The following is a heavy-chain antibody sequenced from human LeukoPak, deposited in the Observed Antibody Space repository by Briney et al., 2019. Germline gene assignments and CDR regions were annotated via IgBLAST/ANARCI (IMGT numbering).Heavy chain of an antibody. J-gene: IGHJ4*02. CDR2: VYPGDSDT. V-gene: IGHV5-51*01. CDR1: GYKFVDYW. CDR3: ARLYDYGTGGYFDY. Sequence: GESLKISCKASGYKFVDYWIAWVRQMPGKGLEWMGVVYPGDSDTRYSPSFRGHVTISVDQSISTAYLQWSSLKASDTAMYYCARLYDYGTGGYFDYWGQGTLVTVSS. D-gene: IGHD4-17*01.